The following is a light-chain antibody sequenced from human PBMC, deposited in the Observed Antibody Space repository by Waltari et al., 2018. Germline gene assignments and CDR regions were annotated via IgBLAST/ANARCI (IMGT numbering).Light chain of an antibody. Sequence: SSELTQDPAVSVALGQKVRITCQGDSLRSYYATWYQQKAGQAPILVIYGQNNRPSGIPDRFSGSYSGRTASLTITGAQAEDEADYYCSSRDSGAHRHVFGTGTKVTVL. CDR1: SLRSYY. CDR3: SSRDSGAHRHV. CDR2: GQN. J-gene: IGLJ1*01. V-gene: IGLV3-19*01.